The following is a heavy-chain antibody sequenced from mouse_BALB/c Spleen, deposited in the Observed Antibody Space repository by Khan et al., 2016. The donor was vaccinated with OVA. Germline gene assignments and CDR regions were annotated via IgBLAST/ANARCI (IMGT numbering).Heavy chain of an antibody. D-gene: IGHD4-1*01. CDR1: GFTFSSYS. Sequence: EGELVESGGDLVKPGGSLKLSCAASGFTFSSYSMSWVRQTPDKRLEWVATISSDGDYTYYPDSVKGRFTISRDNAKNTLYLQMSSLKSEDTAMYYCASHLTGSFAYWGQGTLVTVSA. V-gene: IGHV5-6*01. CDR3: ASHLTGSFAY. J-gene: IGHJ3*01. CDR2: ISSDGDYT.